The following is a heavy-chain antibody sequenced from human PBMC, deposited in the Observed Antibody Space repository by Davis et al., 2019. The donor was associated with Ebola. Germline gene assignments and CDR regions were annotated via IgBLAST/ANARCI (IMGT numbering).Heavy chain of an antibody. CDR3: AKGPLRFLEWLFDY. CDR1: RFTFSTYW. Sequence: GGSLRLSCAASRFTFSTYWMNWVRQAPGKGPEWVANTKQDGSEKYYVDSVKGRFTISRDNAKNSLYLQMNSLRAEDTALYYCAKGPLRFLEWLFDYWGQGTLVTVSS. J-gene: IGHJ4*02. V-gene: IGHV3-7*03. CDR2: TKQDGSEK. D-gene: IGHD3-3*01.